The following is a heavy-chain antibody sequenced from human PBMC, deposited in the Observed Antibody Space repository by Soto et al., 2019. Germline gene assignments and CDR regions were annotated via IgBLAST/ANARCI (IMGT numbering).Heavy chain of an antibody. Sequence: ASVEVSCIASGFTIITSAFRWVRQDAGHGLEWMGWMTPNIGNAGFAQKVRGRINTTRTTSISTAYLELGTLRSDDSAVYCAARRKRRSSPYY. CDR2: MTPNIGNA. CDR1: GFTIITSA. CDR3: ARRKRRSSPYY. J-gene: IGHJ6*01. D-gene: IGHD2-2*01. V-gene: IGHV1-8*01.